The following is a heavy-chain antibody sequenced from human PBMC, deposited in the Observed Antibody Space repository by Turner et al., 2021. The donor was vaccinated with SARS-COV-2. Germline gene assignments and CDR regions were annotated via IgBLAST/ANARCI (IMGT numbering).Heavy chain of an antibody. CDR1: GFTFSSYG. CDR2: ISYDGSNK. Sequence: QVQLVESGGGVVQPGRSLRPSWAASGFTFSSYGMHWVRQAPGKGLEWVAVISYDGSNKFYAASVKGRFTISRDNSKNTLYLQMNSLRAEDTAVYYCAKITGTTTGDYWGQGTLVTVSS. V-gene: IGHV3-30*18. D-gene: IGHD1-7*01. J-gene: IGHJ4*02. CDR3: AKITGTTTGDY.